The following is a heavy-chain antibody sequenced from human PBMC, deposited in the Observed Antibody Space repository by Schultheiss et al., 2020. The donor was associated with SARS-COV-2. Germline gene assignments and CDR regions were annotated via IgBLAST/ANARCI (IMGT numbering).Heavy chain of an antibody. CDR3: ARVSGYCSGGSCSYNYYYGMDV. J-gene: IGHJ6*02. CDR1: GFTFSSYA. CDR2: ISYDGSNK. V-gene: IGHV3-30-3*01. D-gene: IGHD2-15*01. Sequence: GSLRLSCAASGFTFSSYAMHWVRQAPGKGLEWVAVISYDGSNKYYADSVKGRFTISRDNSKNTLYLQMNSLRAEDTAVYYCARVSGYCSGGSCSYNYYYGMDVWGQGTTVTVSS.